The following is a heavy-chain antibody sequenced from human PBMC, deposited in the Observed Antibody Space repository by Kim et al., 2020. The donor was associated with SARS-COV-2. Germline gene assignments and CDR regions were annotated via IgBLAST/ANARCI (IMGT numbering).Heavy chain of an antibody. CDR3: ARAPSSITIFGVAIINWFDP. V-gene: IGHV4-30-4*01. CDR1: GGSISSGDCY. D-gene: IGHD3-3*01. J-gene: IGHJ5*02. CDR2: IYYSGST. Sequence: SETLSLTCTVSGGSISSGDCYWSWIRQPPGKGLEWIGYIYYSGSTYYNPSLKSRVTISVDTSKNQFSLKLSSVTAADTAVYYCARAPSSITIFGVAIINWFDPWGQRTLGTVSS.